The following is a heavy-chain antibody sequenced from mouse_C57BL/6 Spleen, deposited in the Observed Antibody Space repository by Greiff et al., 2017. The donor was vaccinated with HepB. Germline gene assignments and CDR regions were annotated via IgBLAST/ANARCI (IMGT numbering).Heavy chain of an antibody. CDR2: INPNNGGT. V-gene: IGHV1-22*01. Sequence: EVKLQESGPELVKPGASVKMSCKASGYTFTDYNMHWVKQSHGKSLEWIGYINPNNGGTSYNQKFKGKATLTVNKSSSTAYMELRSLTSEDSAVYYCARNGGGYFDYWGQGTTLTVSS. D-gene: IGHD1-1*02. CDR1: GYTFTDYN. CDR3: ARNGGGYFDY. J-gene: IGHJ2*01.